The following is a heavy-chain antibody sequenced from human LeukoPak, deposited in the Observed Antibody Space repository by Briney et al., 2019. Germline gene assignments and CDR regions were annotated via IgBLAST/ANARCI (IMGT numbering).Heavy chain of an antibody. CDR2: ISYDGSNK. D-gene: IGHD2-21*02. Sequence: PGGSLRLSCAAPGFTFSSYGMHWVRQAPGRGLEWLAVISYDGSNKYHADCGKDRFTTSTDNSKSTLYLQMNSLRAEDTAVYYCAWRLAYCGGGCYGGFDYWGQGTLVTVSS. J-gene: IGHJ4*02. CDR3: AWRLAYCGGGCYGGFDY. V-gene: IGHV3-30*03. CDR1: GFTFSSYG.